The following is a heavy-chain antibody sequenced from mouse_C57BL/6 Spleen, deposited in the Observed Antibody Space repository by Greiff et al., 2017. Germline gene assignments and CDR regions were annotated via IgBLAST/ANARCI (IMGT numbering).Heavy chain of an antibody. J-gene: IGHJ1*03. CDR3: TRDGYYGYWYFDV. D-gene: IGHD2-3*01. CDR2: ISSGGDYI. V-gene: IGHV5-9-1*02. CDR1: GFTFSSYA. Sequence: EVQRVESGEGLVKPGGSLKLSCAASGFTFSSYAMSWVRQTPEKRLEWVAYISSGGDYIYYADTVRGRFTISRDNARNTLYLQMSSLKSEDTAMYYCTRDGYYGYWYFDVWGTGTTVTVSS.